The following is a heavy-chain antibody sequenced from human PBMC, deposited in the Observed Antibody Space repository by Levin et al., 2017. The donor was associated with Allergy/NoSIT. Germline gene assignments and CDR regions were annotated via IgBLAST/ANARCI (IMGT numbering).Heavy chain of an antibody. D-gene: IGHD6-13*01. Sequence: GESLKISCTVSGYTFSDYYMHWVRQAPGQGLEWMGWINPIRGDANTAQKFEGRVVLTRDTSISTAYMEVRRLRSDDTALYYCARGGTSSNDYWGQGTLVTVSS. J-gene: IGHJ4*02. CDR2: INPIRGDA. CDR1: GYTFSDYY. CDR3: ARGGTSSNDY. V-gene: IGHV1-2*02.